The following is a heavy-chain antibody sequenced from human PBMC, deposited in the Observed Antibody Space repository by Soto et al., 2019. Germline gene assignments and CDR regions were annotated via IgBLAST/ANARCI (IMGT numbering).Heavy chain of an antibody. CDR2: IIPIFGTA. J-gene: IGHJ3*02. CDR1: GGTFSSYA. V-gene: IGHV1-69*13. CDR3: ARGGIYDSSGHDAFDI. Sequence: SVKVSCKASGGTFSSYAISWVRQAPGQGLEWMGGIIPIFGTANYAQKFQGRVTITADESTSTAYMELSSLRSEDTAVYYCARGGIYDSSGHDAFDIWGQGTMVTVSS. D-gene: IGHD3-22*01.